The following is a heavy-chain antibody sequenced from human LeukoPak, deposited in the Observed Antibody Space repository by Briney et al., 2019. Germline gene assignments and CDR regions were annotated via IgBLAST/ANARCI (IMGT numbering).Heavy chain of an antibody. V-gene: IGHV3-74*01. Sequence: PGGSLRLSCAASAFTFSTYWMHWVRQAPGKGLVWVSRINPDGSSTSYADSVKGRFTISRDNAKNTLYLLMNSLRAEDTAVYYCARGQWYSSSSKYFQHWGQGTLVTVSS. J-gene: IGHJ1*01. CDR1: AFTFSTYW. CDR2: INPDGSST. CDR3: ARGQWYSSSSKYFQH. D-gene: IGHD6-6*01.